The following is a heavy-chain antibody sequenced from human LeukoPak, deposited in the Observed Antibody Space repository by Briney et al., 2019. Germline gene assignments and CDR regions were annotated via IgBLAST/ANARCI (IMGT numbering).Heavy chain of an antibody. Sequence: GGSLRLSCAASGFTVSSNYMSWVRQAPGKGLEWVSVIYSGGSTYYADSVKGRFTISRDNSKNTLYLQMNSLRAEDTAVYYCARGPPSFAAAGTTAGRDNWFDPWGQGTLVTVSS. V-gene: IGHV3-66*01. CDR1: GFTVSSNY. J-gene: IGHJ5*02. D-gene: IGHD6-13*01. CDR3: ARGPPSFAAAGTTAGRDNWFDP. CDR2: IYSGGST.